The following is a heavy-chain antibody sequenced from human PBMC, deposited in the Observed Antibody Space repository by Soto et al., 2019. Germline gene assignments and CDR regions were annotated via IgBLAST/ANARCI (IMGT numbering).Heavy chain of an antibody. Sequence: GASVKVSCKDSGYTFTSYGISWVRQAPGQGLEWMGWISAYSGNTNYAQKLQGRVTMTTDTSTSTAYMELRSLRSDDTAVYYCARDDDYGANNWFDPWGQGTLGTVSS. D-gene: IGHD4-17*01. CDR2: ISAYSGNT. CDR3: ARDDDYGANNWFDP. CDR1: GYTFTSYG. J-gene: IGHJ5*02. V-gene: IGHV1-18*01.